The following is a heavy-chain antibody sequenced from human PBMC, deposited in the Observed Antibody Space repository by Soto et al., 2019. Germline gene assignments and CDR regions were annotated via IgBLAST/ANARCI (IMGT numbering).Heavy chain of an antibody. Sequence: QVQLVQSGAEVRKPGASVKVSCKASGYTFTSYGISWVRQAPGQGLEWMGWISAYNGNTNYAQKLQGRVTMTTDTSTSTAYMELRSLRSDDTAVYYCARDGPSYYDILTDLYYFDYWGQGTLVTVSS. CDR2: ISAYNGNT. V-gene: IGHV1-18*01. CDR1: GYTFTSYG. D-gene: IGHD3-9*01. J-gene: IGHJ4*02. CDR3: ARDGPSYYDILTDLYYFDY.